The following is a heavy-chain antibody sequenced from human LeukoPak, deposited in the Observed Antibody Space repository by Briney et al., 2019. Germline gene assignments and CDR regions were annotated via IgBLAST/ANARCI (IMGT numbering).Heavy chain of an antibody. D-gene: IGHD6-19*01. CDR3: ARGLGYSSGWYPYYYYYMDV. CDR2: VYYSGST. Sequence: PSETLSLTCTVSGDSISSSTYYWGWIRQPPAKGLEWIGSVYYSGSTYYNPSLKSRVTISLDTSKNQFSLELSSVTAADTAVYYCARGLGYSSGWYPYYYYYMDVWGKGTTVTVSS. J-gene: IGHJ6*03. CDR1: GDSISSSTYY. V-gene: IGHV4-39*07.